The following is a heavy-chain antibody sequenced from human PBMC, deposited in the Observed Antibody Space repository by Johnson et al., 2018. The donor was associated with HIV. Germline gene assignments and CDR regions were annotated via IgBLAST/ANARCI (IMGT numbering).Heavy chain of an antibody. Sequence: QVQLVESGGTVIRPGGSLRLSCVASGFTFSDYYMSWIRQAPGKGLEWVSYISSSGSTTYYADSVKGRFTISRDNAKNSLYLQVNSLRAEDTAVYYCTTDQGYYGDAFDIWGQGTMVTVSS. J-gene: IGHJ3*02. D-gene: IGHD3-10*01. V-gene: IGHV3-11*01. CDR1: GFTFSDYY. CDR3: TTDQGYYGDAFDI. CDR2: ISSSGSTT.